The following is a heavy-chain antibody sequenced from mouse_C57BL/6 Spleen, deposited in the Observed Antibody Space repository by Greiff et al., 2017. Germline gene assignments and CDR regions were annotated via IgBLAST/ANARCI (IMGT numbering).Heavy chain of an antibody. J-gene: IGHJ1*03. Sequence: QVQLQQPGAELVKPGASVKLSCKASGYTFTSYWMHWVKQRPGQGLEWIGMIHPNSGSTNYNEKFKSKATLTVDKSSSTAYMQLSSLTSEDSAVYYCARMGYGSSYGYFEVWGTGTTVTVSS. V-gene: IGHV1-64*01. CDR3: ARMGYGSSYGYFEV. CDR2: IHPNSGST. CDR1: GYTFTSYW. D-gene: IGHD1-1*01.